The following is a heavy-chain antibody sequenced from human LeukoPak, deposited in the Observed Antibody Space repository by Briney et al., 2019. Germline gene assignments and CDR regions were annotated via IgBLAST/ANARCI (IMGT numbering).Heavy chain of an antibody. CDR2: IYPRDGST. CDR1: GYSFTSNY. Sequence: ASVKVSCKASGYSFTSNYIHWVRQAPGQGLEGMGMIYPRDGSTSYVQKFQGRVTVTRDTSTSTVHMELSGLRSEDTAVYYCARDQEAFDYWGQGTLVTVSS. V-gene: IGHV1-46*01. CDR3: ARDQEAFDY. J-gene: IGHJ4*02.